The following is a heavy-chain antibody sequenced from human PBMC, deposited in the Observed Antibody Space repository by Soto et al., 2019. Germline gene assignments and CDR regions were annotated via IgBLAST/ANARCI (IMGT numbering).Heavy chain of an antibody. V-gene: IGHV3-21*01. CDR1: GFTFSSYS. Sequence: EVQLVESRGGLVKPGGSLRLSCAASGFTFSSYSMNWVRQAPGKGLEWVSSISSSSSYIYYADSVKGRFTISRDNAKNSLYRQMTSLRAEDTAVYYCARDSGGYYFDYWGQGTLVTVSS. CDR2: ISSSSSYI. CDR3: ARDSGGYYFDY. J-gene: IGHJ4*02. D-gene: IGHD6-19*01.